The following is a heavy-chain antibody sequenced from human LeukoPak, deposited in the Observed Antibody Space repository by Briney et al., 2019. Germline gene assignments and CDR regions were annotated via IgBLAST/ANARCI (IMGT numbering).Heavy chain of an antibody. J-gene: IGHJ4*02. V-gene: IGHV4-31*03. CDR3: ARNRDGYNSFDY. CDR2: IYYSGSS. CDR1: GGSINNGGYY. Sequence: PSETLSLTCTVSGGSINNGGYYWSWIRQHPGKGLEWIGYIYYSGSSYYYPSLRSRVAISVDTSKNHFSLKLSSVTAADTAVYYCARNRDGYNSFDYWGQGTLVTVSS. D-gene: IGHD5-24*01.